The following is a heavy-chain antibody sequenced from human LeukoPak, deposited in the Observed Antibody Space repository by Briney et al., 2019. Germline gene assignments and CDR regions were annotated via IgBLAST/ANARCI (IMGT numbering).Heavy chain of an antibody. CDR2: INPAYGAS. CDR1: GYTFTSHF. V-gene: IGHV1-46*01. CDR3: AKDGATVTRAHYLDY. D-gene: IGHD1-14*01. J-gene: IGHJ4*02. Sequence: AASVKVSCKSSGYTFTSHFVHWVRQAPGQGLEWMGIINPAYGASSFAQNFQDKVTLTRDTSTTTIFMKLTDLRSDDTAVYYCAKDGATVTRAHYLDYWGQGTLVTVSS.